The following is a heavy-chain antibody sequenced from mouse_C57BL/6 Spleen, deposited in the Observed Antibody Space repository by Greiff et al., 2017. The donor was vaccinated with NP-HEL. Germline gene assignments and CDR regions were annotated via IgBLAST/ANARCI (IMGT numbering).Heavy chain of an antibody. D-gene: IGHD2-1*01. V-gene: IGHV2-2*01. Sequence: VKLVESGPGLVQPSQSLSITCTVSGFSLTSYGVHWVRQSPGKGLEWLGVIWSGGSTDYNAAFISRLSISKDNSKSQVFFKMNSLQADDTAIYYCARKGFYGNDYYAMDYWGQGTSVTVSS. CDR1: GFSLTSYG. J-gene: IGHJ4*01. CDR3: ARKGFYGNDYYAMDY. CDR2: IWSGGST.